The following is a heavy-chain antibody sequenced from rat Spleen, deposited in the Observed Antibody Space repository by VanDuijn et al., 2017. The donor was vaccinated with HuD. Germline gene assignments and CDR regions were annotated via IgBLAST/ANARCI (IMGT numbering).Heavy chain of an antibody. CDR3: ARQSSSIPYYWYFDF. CDR1: GFTFSNYG. J-gene: IGHJ1*01. CDR2: ISYDGSST. V-gene: IGHV5-29*01. D-gene: IGHD1-2*01. Sequence: EVQLVESGGGLVQPGRSLKLSCAASGFTFSNYGMAWVRQAPTKGLEWVATISYDGSSTYYRDSVKGRFTISRDNAKSTLYLQMDSLRSEDTATYYCARQSSSIPYYWYFDFWGPGIMVTVSS.